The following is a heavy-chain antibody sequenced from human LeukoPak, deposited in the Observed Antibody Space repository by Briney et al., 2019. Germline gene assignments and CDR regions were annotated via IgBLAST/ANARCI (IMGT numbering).Heavy chain of an antibody. CDR3: ARYHISDWYSLVVTSEYFQH. Sequence: GGSLRLSCAASGFTFSSYSMNWVRRAPGKGLEWVSYISGSSSTIYYAGSVKGRFTISRDNAKNSLYLQMNSLRDEDTAVYYCARYHISDWYSLVVTSEYFQHWVQGTLVTVGS. V-gene: IGHV3-48*02. CDR1: GFTFSSYS. CDR2: ISGSSSTI. D-gene: IGHD6-19*01. J-gene: IGHJ1*01.